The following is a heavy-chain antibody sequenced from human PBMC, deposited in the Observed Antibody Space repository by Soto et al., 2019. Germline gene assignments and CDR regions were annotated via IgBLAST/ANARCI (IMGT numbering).Heavy chain of an antibody. V-gene: IGHV4-59*01. J-gene: IGHJ4*02. CDR2: IYYSGST. CDR3: ARGAAYYYDSSGYSRFFDC. D-gene: IGHD3-22*01. CDR1: GGSISSYY. Sequence: SETLSLTCTVSGGSISSYYWSCIRQPPGKGLEWIGYIYYSGSTNYNPSLKSRVTISVDTSKNQFSLKLSSVTAADTAVSYCARGAAYYYDSSGYSRFFDCWGQGTLVTVSS.